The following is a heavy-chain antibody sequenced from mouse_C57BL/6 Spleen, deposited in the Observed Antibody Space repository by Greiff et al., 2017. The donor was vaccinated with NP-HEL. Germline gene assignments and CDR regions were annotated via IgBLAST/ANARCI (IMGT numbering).Heavy chain of an antibody. D-gene: IGHD2-1*01. J-gene: IGHJ4*01. CDR2: INPSSGYT. CDR3: ARYDYYGNYVDAMDY. V-gene: IGHV1-4*01. CDR1: GYTFTSYT. Sequence: VQLQQSGAELARPGASVKMSCKASGYTFTSYTMHWVKQRPGQGLEWIGYINPSSGYTKYNQKFKDKATLTADKSSSTAYMQLSSLTSEDSAVYYWARYDYYGNYVDAMDYWGQGTSVTVSS.